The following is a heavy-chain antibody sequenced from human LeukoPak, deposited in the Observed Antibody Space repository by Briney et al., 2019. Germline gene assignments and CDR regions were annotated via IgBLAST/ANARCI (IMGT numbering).Heavy chain of an antibody. CDR3: AREGYCGGDCYSEFDY. V-gene: IGHV4-31*03. D-gene: IGHD2-21*02. CDR2: IYYSGST. CDR1: GGSLSSGGYY. Sequence: SETLSLTCTVSGGSLSSGGYYWSWIRQHPGKGLEWIGYIYYSGSTYYNPSLKSRVTISVDTSKNQFSLKLSSVTAADTAVYYCAREGYCGGDCYSEFDYWGQGTLVTVSS. J-gene: IGHJ4*02.